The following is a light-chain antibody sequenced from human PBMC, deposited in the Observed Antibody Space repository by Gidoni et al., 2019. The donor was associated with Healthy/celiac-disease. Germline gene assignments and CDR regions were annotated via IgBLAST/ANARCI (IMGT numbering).Light chain of an antibody. Sequence: HSALPPPASVSGSPGQSITISCTGTSSDVGGYNYVSWYQQHPGKAPKLMIYDVSNRPSGVSNRFSGSKSGNTASLTISGLQAEDEADYYCSSYTSSSTYVFGTGTKVTVL. CDR2: DVS. V-gene: IGLV2-14*03. CDR3: SSYTSSSTYV. J-gene: IGLJ1*01. CDR1: SSDVGGYNY.